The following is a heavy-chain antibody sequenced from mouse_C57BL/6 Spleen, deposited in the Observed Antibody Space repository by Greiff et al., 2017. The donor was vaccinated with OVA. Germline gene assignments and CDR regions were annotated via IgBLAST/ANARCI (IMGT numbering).Heavy chain of an antibody. CDR1: GYAFSSSW. V-gene: IGHV1-82*01. Sequence: VQLQQSGPELVKPGASVKISCKASGYAFSSSWMNWVKQRPGKGLEWIGRIYPGDGDTNYNGKFKGKATLTADKSSSTAYMQLSSLTSEDSAVDFCASYDGYSWFAYWGKGTLVTVSA. J-gene: IGHJ3*01. CDR3: ASYDGYSWFAY. D-gene: IGHD2-3*01. CDR2: IYPGDGDT.